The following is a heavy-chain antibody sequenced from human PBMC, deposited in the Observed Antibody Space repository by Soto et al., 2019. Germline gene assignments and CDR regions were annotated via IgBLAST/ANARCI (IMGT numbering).Heavy chain of an antibody. CDR1: GGTFSSYA. D-gene: IGHD3-3*01. Sequence: SVKVSCKASGGTFSSYAISWVRQAPGQGLEWMGGIIPIFGTANYAQKFQGRVTITADESTSTAYMELSSLRSEDTAVYYYALRPPYDFWSGYYTSYYYYGMDVWGQGTTVTVSS. CDR2: IIPIFGTA. V-gene: IGHV1-69*13. CDR3: ALRPPYDFWSGYYTSYYYYGMDV. J-gene: IGHJ6*02.